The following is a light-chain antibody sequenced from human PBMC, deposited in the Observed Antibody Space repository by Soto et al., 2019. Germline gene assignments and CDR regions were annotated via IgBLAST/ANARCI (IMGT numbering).Light chain of an antibody. CDR1: QSISNH. CDR3: QQYNSYPWT. CDR2: KAP. V-gene: IGKV1-5*03. Sequence: DIQMTQSPSTLSGSVGDIVIITFRASQSISNHLNWYQQKPGKAPKLLIYKAPTLESGVPSNFSGSGSGTEFTLTISSLQPEDFATYYCQQYNSYPWTFGQGTKVDIK. J-gene: IGKJ1*01.